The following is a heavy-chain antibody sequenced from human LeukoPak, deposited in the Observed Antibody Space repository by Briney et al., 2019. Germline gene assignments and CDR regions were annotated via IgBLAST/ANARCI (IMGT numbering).Heavy chain of an antibody. V-gene: IGHV1-8*02. CDR2: MNPNSGNT. CDR3: ERGHDLPYYYDSSGYYRDYYYYFYMDV. Sequence: ASVKVSCKASGYTFTSYDINWVRQATGQGLEGMGWMNPNSGNTGYAQKFQGRVTMTRNTAISTAYMELSSLRSEDKAVYYCERGHDLPYYYDSSGYYRDYYYYFYMDVWGKGTTVTVSS. CDR1: GYTFTSYD. J-gene: IGHJ6*03. D-gene: IGHD3-22*01.